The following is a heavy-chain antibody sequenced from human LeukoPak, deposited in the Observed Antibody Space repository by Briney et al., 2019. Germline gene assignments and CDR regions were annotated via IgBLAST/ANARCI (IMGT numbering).Heavy chain of an antibody. CDR3: AKAAYGDYVNWFDP. CDR1: GFTFRNYA. J-gene: IGHJ5*02. D-gene: IGHD4-17*01. CDR2: IAASSGST. Sequence: PGGSLRLSCAASGFTFRNYAMNWVRQTPGKGLEWVSSIAASSGSTYYADSVKGRFTIFRDNSKNTLYLQMNSLRAEDTALYYCAKAAYGDYVNWFDPWGQGTLVTVSS. V-gene: IGHV3-23*01.